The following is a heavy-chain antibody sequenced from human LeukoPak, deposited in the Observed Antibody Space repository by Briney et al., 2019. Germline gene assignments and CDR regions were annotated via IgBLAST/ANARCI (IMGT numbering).Heavy chain of an antibody. V-gene: IGHV4-59*01. CDR2: IYYSGST. D-gene: IGHD5-12*01. Sequence: SETLSLTCTVSGGSISSYYWTWLRQPPGKGLEWIGYIYYSGSTNYNPSLKSRVTISVDTSKNQFSLKLSSVTAADTAIYYCATSHSGYDYWFDPWGQGTLVTVSS. CDR1: GGSISSYY. J-gene: IGHJ5*01. CDR3: ATSHSGYDYWFDP.